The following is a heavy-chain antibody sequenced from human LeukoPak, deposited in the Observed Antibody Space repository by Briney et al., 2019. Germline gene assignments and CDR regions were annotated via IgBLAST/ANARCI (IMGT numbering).Heavy chain of an antibody. J-gene: IGHJ4*02. D-gene: IGHD3-22*01. CDR1: GFTFSTYA. CDR3: ARPQVVVLNPFDY. CDR2: IAGSADRT. Sequence: GGSLRLSCAASGFTFSTYAMSWVRQAPGKGLEWVSAIAGSADRTHYADSVKGRFTISRDNSKNIVYLQMNSLRAKDTAVYFCARPQVVVLNPFDYWGQGTLVTVSS. V-gene: IGHV3-23*01.